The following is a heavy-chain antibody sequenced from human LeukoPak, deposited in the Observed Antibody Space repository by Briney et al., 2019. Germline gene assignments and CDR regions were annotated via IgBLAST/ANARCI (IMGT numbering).Heavy chain of an antibody. J-gene: IGHJ4*02. CDR3: ARGPNYYDSSGLPY. CDR2: IYHSGST. CDR1: GGSISSSNW. Sequence: SGTLSLICAVSGGSISSSNWWSWVRQPPGKGLEWIGEIYHSGSTNYNPSLKSRVTISVDKSKNQYSLKLSSVTAADTAVYYCARGPNYYDSSGLPYWGQGTLVTVSS. D-gene: IGHD3-22*01. V-gene: IGHV4-4*02.